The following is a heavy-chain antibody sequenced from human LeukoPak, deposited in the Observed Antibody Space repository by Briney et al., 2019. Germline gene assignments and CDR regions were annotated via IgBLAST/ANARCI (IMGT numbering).Heavy chain of an antibody. Sequence: PSETLSLTCAVYGGSFSGYYWSWIRQPPGKGLEWIGEINHSGSTNYNPSLKSRVTISVDTSKNQFSLKLSSVTAADTAVYYCARANQRIAARGNWFDPWGQGTLVTVSS. D-gene: IGHD6-6*01. V-gene: IGHV4-34*01. CDR2: INHSGST. CDR1: GGSFSGYY. CDR3: ARANQRIAARGNWFDP. J-gene: IGHJ5*02.